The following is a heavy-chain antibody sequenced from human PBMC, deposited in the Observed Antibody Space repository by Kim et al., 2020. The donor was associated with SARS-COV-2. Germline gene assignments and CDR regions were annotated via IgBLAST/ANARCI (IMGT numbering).Heavy chain of an antibody. D-gene: IGHD3-10*01. CDR1: GYTFTSYA. CDR2: INAGNGNT. Sequence: ASVKVSCKASGYTFTSYAMHWVRQAPGQRLEWMGWINAGNGNTKYSQKFQGRVTITRDTSASTAYMELSSLRSEDTAVYYCARAPPVNYYGSGSYHFHWGQGTLVTVSS. CDR3: ARAPPVNYYGSGSYHFH. J-gene: IGHJ4*02. V-gene: IGHV1-3*01.